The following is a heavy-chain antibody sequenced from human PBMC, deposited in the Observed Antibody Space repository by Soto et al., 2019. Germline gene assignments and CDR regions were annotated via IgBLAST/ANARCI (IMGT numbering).Heavy chain of an antibody. CDR3: ARGGYYGSETFDY. CDR2: IYYSGST. D-gene: IGHD3-10*01. J-gene: IGHJ4*02. CDR1: CGSIISGGYY. Sequence: SETLSLTCTFSCGSIISGGYYWSWIRQHPGKGLEWIGYIYYSGSTYYNPSLKSRVTISVDTSKNQFSLKLSSVTAADTAVYYCARGGYYGSETFDYWGQGTLVTVSS. V-gene: IGHV4-31*03.